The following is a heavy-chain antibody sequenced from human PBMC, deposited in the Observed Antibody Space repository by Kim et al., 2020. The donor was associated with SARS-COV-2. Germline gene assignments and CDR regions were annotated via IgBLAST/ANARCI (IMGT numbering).Heavy chain of an antibody. D-gene: IGHD3-10*01. V-gene: IGHV4-39*01. Sequence: SETLSLTCTVSGGSISSSSYYWGWIRQPPGKGLEWIGSIYYSGSTYYNPSLKSRVTISVDTSKNQFSLKLSSVTAADTAVYYCARQIGSGSSAFYYYYYYGMDVWGQGTTVTVSS. CDR2: IYYSGST. J-gene: IGHJ6*02. CDR1: GGSISSSSYY. CDR3: ARQIGSGSSAFYYYYYYGMDV.